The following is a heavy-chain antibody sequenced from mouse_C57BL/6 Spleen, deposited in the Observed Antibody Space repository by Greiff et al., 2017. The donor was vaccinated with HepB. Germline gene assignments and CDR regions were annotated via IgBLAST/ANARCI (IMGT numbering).Heavy chain of an antibody. Sequence: EVQRVESGPGMVKPSQSLSLTCTVTGYSITSGYDWHWIRHFPGNKLEWMGYISYSGSTNYNPSLKSRISITHDTSKNHFFLKLNSVTTEDTATYYCARDQGYSYAMDYWGQGTSVTVSS. CDR1: GYSITSGYD. CDR3: ARDQGYSYAMDY. D-gene: IGHD2-3*01. CDR2: ISYSGST. J-gene: IGHJ4*01. V-gene: IGHV3-1*01.